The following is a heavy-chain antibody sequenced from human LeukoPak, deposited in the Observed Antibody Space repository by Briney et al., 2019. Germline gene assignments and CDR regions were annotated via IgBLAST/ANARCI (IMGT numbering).Heavy chain of an antibody. J-gene: IGHJ6*03. Sequence: ASVKVSCTASGYTFTGYYMHWVRQAPGQGLEWMGWINPNSGGTNYAQKFQGRVTMTRDMSTSTVYMELSSLRSEDTAVYYCARDRLSTAYMDVWGKGTTVTVSS. CDR1: GYTFTGYY. CDR3: ARDRLSTAYMDV. D-gene: IGHD5/OR15-5a*01. CDR2: INPNSGGT. V-gene: IGHV1-2*02.